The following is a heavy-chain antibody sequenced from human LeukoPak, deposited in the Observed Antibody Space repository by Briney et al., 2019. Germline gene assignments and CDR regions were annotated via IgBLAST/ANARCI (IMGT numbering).Heavy chain of an antibody. CDR1: GYTFTSYD. D-gene: IGHD3-22*01. J-gene: IGHJ3*02. Sequence: ASVKVSCKASGYTFTSYDINWVRQATGQGLEWMGWMNPNSGNTGYAQKFQGRVTITRNTSISTAYMELNSLRSEDTAVYYCARTMIVDGSAFDIWGQGTMVTVSS. CDR2: MNPNSGNT. CDR3: ARTMIVDGSAFDI. V-gene: IGHV1-8*03.